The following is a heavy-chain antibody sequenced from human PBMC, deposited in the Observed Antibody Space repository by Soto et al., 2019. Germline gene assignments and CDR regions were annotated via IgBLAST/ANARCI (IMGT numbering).Heavy chain of an antibody. D-gene: IGHD7-27*01. CDR1: GFTFSSYG. Sequence: QVQLVESGGGVVQPGRSLRLSCAASGFTFSSYGMHWVRQAPGKGLEWVAVISYDGSNKYYADSVKGRFTISRDNSKNTLYLQMNSLRAEDTAVYYCAKGGPGDWALFDYWGQGTLVTVSS. V-gene: IGHV3-30*18. J-gene: IGHJ4*02. CDR3: AKGGPGDWALFDY. CDR2: ISYDGSNK.